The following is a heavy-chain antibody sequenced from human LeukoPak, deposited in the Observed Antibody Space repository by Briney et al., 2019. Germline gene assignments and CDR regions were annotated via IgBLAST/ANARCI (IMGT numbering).Heavy chain of an antibody. CDR1: GFTVSSNY. CDR2: IYSGGST. CDR3: ANDLGWIQLNLG. V-gene: IGHV3-66*01. Sequence: PGGSLRLSCAASGFTVSSNYMSWVRQAPGKRLEWVSVIYSGGSTYYADSVKGRFTISRDNSKNTLYLQMNSLRAEDTAVYYCANDLGWIQLNLGRGQGTLVTVSS. J-gene: IGHJ4*02. D-gene: IGHD5-18*01.